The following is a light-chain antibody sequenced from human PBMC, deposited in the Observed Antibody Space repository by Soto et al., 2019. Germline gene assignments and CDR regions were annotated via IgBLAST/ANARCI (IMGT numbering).Light chain of an antibody. Sequence: EIVMTQSPTILSVSPGERATLSCRASQSVSSNFAWYQQKPGQAPRLLIYGVYTRAPGIPARFSGSGSGTEFTLTISSLQSEDFAVYSCQQYHSWPPRTFGQGTEVEIK. J-gene: IGKJ1*01. CDR3: QQYHSWPPRT. CDR2: GVY. V-gene: IGKV3D-15*01. CDR1: QSVSSN.